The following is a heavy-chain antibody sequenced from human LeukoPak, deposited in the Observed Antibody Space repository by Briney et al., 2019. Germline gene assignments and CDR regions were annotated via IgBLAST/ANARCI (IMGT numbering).Heavy chain of an antibody. CDR1: GGSISTYY. J-gene: IGHJ4*02. Sequence: SETLSLTCTVSGGSISTYYWSWIRQPPGKGLEWIGDIYYSGSTNYNPSLKSRVTISVDTSKNQFSLKLSSVTAADTAVYYCARQRDGYSYGRFDYWGQGTLVTVSS. CDR3: ARQRDGYSYGRFDY. D-gene: IGHD5-24*01. CDR2: IYYSGST. V-gene: IGHV4-59*08.